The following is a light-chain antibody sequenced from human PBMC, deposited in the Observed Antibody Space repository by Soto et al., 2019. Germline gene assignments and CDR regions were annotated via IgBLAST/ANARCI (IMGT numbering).Light chain of an antibody. CDR3: QQYDSTPPWT. CDR1: QSVLYTSTNKNY. Sequence: DIVMTQSPDSLAVSLGERATINCKSSQSVLYTSTNKNYLAWYQQKPGQPPKLLIYSPSTRESVVPDRFSGSGSGRDFTLPISSLQAEDVAVYYCQQYDSTPPWTFGQGTKVEIK. V-gene: IGKV4-1*01. J-gene: IGKJ1*01. CDR2: SPS.